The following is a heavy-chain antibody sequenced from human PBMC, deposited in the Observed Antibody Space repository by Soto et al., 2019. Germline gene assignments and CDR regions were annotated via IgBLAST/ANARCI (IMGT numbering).Heavy chain of an antibody. D-gene: IGHD2-15*01. J-gene: IGHJ3*02. CDR2: IIPIFGSA. Sequence: QVQLVQSGAEVKKPGSSVKVSCKASGGNFRFYAISWVRQAPGQGLEWMGGIIPIFGSANYAQKFEGRVTITADESTTTAYMEMSSLYSEDTAVYYCARDRQKVALVDAFDTWGQGTMVTVSS. CDR3: ARDRQKVALVDAFDT. V-gene: IGHV1-69*12. CDR1: GGNFRFYA.